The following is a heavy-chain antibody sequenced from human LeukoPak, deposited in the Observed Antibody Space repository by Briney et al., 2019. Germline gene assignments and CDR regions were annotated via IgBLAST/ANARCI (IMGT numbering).Heavy chain of an antibody. Sequence: SETLSLTCTVSGYSISSGYYWGWIRQPPGKWLEWIGSIYHSGSTYYNPSLKSRVTISVDKSKNQCSLKLSSVTAADTAVYYCARVGLYDILTGYYRPYYVDVWGKGTTVTISS. V-gene: IGHV4-38-2*02. D-gene: IGHD3-9*01. CDR3: ARVGLYDILTGYYRPYYVDV. J-gene: IGHJ6*03. CDR1: GYSISSGYY. CDR2: IYHSGST.